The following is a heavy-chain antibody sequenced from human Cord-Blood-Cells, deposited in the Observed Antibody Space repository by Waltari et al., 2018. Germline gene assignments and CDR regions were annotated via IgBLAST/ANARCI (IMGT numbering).Heavy chain of an antibody. CDR3: ARGGVVVVIFDY. CDR2: IYHSGST. J-gene: IGHJ4*02. CDR1: GYSISSGYY. V-gene: IGHV4-38-2*01. D-gene: IGHD3-22*01. Sequence: QVQLQESGPGLVKPSETLSLTCAVSGYSISSGYYWGWIRQPPGKGLEWIGIIYHSGSTSYNPSLKSRVTISVDTSKNQFSLKLSSVTAADTAVYYCARGGVVVVIFDYWGQGTLVTVSS.